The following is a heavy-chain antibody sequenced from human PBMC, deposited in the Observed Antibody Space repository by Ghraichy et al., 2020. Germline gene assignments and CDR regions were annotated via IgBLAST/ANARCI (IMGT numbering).Heavy chain of an antibody. Sequence: SETLSLTCTVSGGSISTYYWSWIRQPPGKGLEWIGYIYYSGRTTYNPSLGSRVTISLDMSTHQFSLKLSSVTAADTAVYYCARGGATRVTDLAYWGQGTLVTVSS. J-gene: IGHJ4*02. CDR1: GGSISTYY. D-gene: IGHD5-12*01. CDR3: ARGGATRVTDLAY. CDR2: IYYSGRT. V-gene: IGHV4-59*01.